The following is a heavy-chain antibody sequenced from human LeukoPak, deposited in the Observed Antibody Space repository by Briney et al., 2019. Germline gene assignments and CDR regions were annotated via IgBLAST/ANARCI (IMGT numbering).Heavy chain of an antibody. D-gene: IGHD3-3*01. CDR3: ARSQYYDFWSGYYTLTPFDY. CDR2: INHSGST. CDR1: GGSFSGYY. J-gene: IGHJ4*02. Sequence: SSETLSLTCAVYGGSFSGYYWSWIRQPPGKGLEWIGEINHSGSTNYNPSLKSRVTISVETSKNQFSLKLSSVTAADTAVYYCARSQYYDFWSGYYTLTPFDYWGQGTLVTVSS. V-gene: IGHV4-34*01.